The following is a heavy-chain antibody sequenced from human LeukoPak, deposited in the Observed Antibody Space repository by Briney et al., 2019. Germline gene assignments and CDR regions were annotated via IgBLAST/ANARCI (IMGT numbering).Heavy chain of an antibody. CDR1: GFTFSSYW. CDR3: ARLVYGDSSSWIDY. V-gene: IGHV3-7*01. CDR2: IKQEGNDK. J-gene: IGHJ4*02. D-gene: IGHD4-17*01. Sequence: GGSLRLSCVTSGFTFSSYWMSWVRQAPGKGLEWVASIKQEGNDKYYVDSVKGRFTISRDNAKNSLFLDMKSLRVEDTAVYYCARLVYGDSSSWIDYWGQGTLVTVSS.